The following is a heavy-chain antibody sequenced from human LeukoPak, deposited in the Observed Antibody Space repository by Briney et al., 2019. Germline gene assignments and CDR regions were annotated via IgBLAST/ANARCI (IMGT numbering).Heavy chain of an antibody. V-gene: IGHV3-30*01. CDR1: GFIFSSYA. D-gene: IGHD6-6*01. Sequence: PGGSLRLSCAASGFIFSSYAMHWVRQAPGKGLEWVAVISYDGSNKYYADSVKGRFTISRDNSKNTLYLQMNSLRAEDTAVYYCARGGSSSLDYWGQGTLVTVSS. CDR2: ISYDGSNK. CDR3: ARGGSSSLDY. J-gene: IGHJ4*02.